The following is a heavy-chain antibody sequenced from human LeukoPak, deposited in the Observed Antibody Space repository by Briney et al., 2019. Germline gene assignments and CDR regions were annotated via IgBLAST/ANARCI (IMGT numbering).Heavy chain of an antibody. Sequence: SSETLSLTCAVYGGSFSGYYWSWIRQPPGKGLEWIGEINHSGSTNYNPSLKSRVTISVDTSKNQFSLKLSSVTAADTAVYYCARGRSSWVSGSYFGTFDYWGQGTLVTVSS. D-gene: IGHD1-26*01. V-gene: IGHV4-34*01. CDR3: ARGRSSWVSGSYFGTFDY. J-gene: IGHJ4*02. CDR2: INHSGST. CDR1: GGSFSGYY.